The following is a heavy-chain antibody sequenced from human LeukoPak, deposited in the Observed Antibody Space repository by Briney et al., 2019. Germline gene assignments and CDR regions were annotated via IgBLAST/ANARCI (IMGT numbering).Heavy chain of an antibody. J-gene: IGHJ6*03. CDR3: ARDGVEWLLYVAYYYYYMDV. Sequence: EGSLRLSCAASGFTFSSYVMHWVRQAGGKGREGDAVISYDGSNKYYVDSVNGRFTISRDNSKNTLYLQMNRLRDEDPAMYYCARDGVEWLLYVAYYYYYMDVWGKGTTVTVSS. D-gene: IGHD3-3*01. V-gene: IGHV3-30*01. CDR1: GFTFSSYV. CDR2: ISYDGSNK.